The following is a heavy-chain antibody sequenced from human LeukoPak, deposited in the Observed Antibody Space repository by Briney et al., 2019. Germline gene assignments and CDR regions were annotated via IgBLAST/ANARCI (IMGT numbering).Heavy chain of an antibody. V-gene: IGHV4-59*01. CDR3: ARTAKYYYGSETYYFFDY. D-gene: IGHD3-10*01. J-gene: IGHJ4*02. Sequence: KPSETLSLTCTVSGGSISRYYWSWIRQPPGKGLEWIGYISYTGSTTYNSSLKSRVTISLGTSQNQFSLKLTSVTPADTAVYYCARTAKYYYGSETYYFFDYWGQGTLVTVSS. CDR1: GGSISRYY. CDR2: ISYTGST.